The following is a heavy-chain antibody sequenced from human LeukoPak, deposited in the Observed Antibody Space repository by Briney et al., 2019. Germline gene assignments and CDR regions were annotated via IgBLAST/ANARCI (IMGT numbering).Heavy chain of an antibody. J-gene: IGHJ4*02. CDR2: IYYSGST. D-gene: IGHD1-14*01. CDR1: GGSIRSYS. Sequence: PSETLSLTCSVSGGSIRSYSWSWIRQSPGKGLEWIGYIYYSGSTNYNPSLKSRVTISLDTSKNQFSLKLSSVTAADTAVYFCAKTISRMHPPDHWGQGTLVTVSS. V-gene: IGHV4-59*01. CDR3: AKTISRMHPPDH.